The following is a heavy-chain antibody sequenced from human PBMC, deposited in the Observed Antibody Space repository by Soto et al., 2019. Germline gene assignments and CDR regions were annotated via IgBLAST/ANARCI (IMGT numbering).Heavy chain of an antibody. CDR3: ARVKGSSWYSGYYFDY. D-gene: IGHD6-13*01. CDR2: IYYSGST. CDR1: GGSISSYY. Sequence: SETLSLTCTVSGGSISSYYWSWIRQPPGKGLEWIRYIYYSGSTNYNPSLKSRVTISVDTSKNQFSLKLSSVTAADTALYYCARVKGSSWYSGYYFDYWGQGTLVTVSS. J-gene: IGHJ4*02. V-gene: IGHV4-59*01.